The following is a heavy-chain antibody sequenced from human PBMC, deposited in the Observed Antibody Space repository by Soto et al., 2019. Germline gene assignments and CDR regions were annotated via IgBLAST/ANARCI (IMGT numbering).Heavy chain of an antibody. V-gene: IGHV2-5*02. J-gene: IGHJ4*02. CDR1: GFSLGASGLG. CDR2: IYWDDDK. CDR3: VYRPARRGYHDYDFDF. D-gene: IGHD5-12*01. Sequence: QITLKESGPTLVKPTPTLTLTCTFSGFSLGASGLGVGWIHQPPGKALEWLALIYWDDDKRYSPTLKSRLTMTNDTSKNQVVLTVTNMDPVDTATYYCVYRPARRGYHDYDFDFWGQGNLVNVSS.